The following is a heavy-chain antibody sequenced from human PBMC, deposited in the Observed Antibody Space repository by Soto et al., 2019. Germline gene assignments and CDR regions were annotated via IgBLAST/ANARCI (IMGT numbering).Heavy chain of an antibody. J-gene: IGHJ4*02. D-gene: IGHD2-2*01. CDR1: GGSISSGGYY. V-gene: IGHV4-31*03. Sequence: SETLSLTCTVSGGSISSGGYYWSWIRQHPGKGLEWIGYIYYSGSTYYNPSLKSRVTISVDTSKNQFSLKLSSVTAADTAVYYCARDQYQLLFDYWGQGTLVTVSS. CDR2: IYYSGST. CDR3: ARDQYQLLFDY.